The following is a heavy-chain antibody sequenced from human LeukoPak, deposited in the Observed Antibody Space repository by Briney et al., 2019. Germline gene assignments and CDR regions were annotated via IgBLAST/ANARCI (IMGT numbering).Heavy chain of an antibody. CDR1: GGSISSGSYY. CDR3: ARGSYYGSGSYSRGVRWFDP. D-gene: IGHD3-10*01. Sequence: KPSETLSLTCTVSGGSISSGSYYWGWIRQPPGKGLECIGTIYYSGSTNYNPSLKSRVTISVDTSKNQFSLKLSSVTAADTAVYYCARGSYYGSGSYSRGVRWFDPWGQGTLVTVSS. V-gene: IGHV4-39*07. CDR2: IYYSGST. J-gene: IGHJ5*02.